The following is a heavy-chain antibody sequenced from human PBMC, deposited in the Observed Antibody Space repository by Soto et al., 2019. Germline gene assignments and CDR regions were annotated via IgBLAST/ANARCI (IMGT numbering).Heavy chain of an antibody. CDR2: IKQDGSEK. J-gene: IGHJ5*02. V-gene: IGHV3-7*03. Sequence: TLRLSCAASGFTFSSYWMSWVRQAPGKGLEWVANIKQDGSEKCYVDSVQGRFPIPRDNAKNSLYLQMNSLRAEDTAVYYCARERTTPDLYNWFDPWGQGTLVTVSS. CDR1: GFTFSSYW. D-gene: IGHD4-4*01. CDR3: ARERTTPDLYNWFDP.